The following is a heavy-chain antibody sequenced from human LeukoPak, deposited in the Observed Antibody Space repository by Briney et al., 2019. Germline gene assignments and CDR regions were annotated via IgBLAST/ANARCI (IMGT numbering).Heavy chain of an antibody. CDR3: AKDKLVDYGDYLFQH. CDR1: GFTFSSYW. CDR2: IKQDGSEK. V-gene: IGHV3-7*03. J-gene: IGHJ1*01. Sequence: GGSLRLSCAASGFTFSSYWMSWVRQAPGKGLEWVANIKQDGSEKYYVDSVKGRFTISRDNAKNSLYLQMNSLRAEDTALYYCAKDKLVDYGDYLFQHWGQGTLVTVSS. D-gene: IGHD4-17*01.